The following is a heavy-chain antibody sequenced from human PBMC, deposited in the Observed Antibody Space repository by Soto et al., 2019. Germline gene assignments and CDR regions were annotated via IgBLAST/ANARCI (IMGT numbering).Heavy chain of an antibody. CDR3: AREGGRGYSGYDLNYFDY. D-gene: IGHD5-12*01. Sequence: PSETLSLTCTVSGGSISSGDYYWSWIRQPPGKGLEWIGYIYYSGSTYYSPSLKSRVTISVDTSKNQFSLKLSSVTAADTAVYYCAREGGRGYSGYDLNYFDYWGQGTLVTVSS. V-gene: IGHV4-30-4*01. J-gene: IGHJ4*02. CDR2: IYYSGST. CDR1: GGSISSGDYY.